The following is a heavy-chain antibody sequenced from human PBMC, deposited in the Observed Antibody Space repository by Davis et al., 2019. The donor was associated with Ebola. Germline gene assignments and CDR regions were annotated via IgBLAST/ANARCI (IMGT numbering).Heavy chain of an antibody. D-gene: IGHD6-19*01. Sequence: GESLKISCAASGFTFSSYAMSWVRQAPGKGLEWVSAISGSGGSTYYADSVKGRFTISRDNSKNTLYLQMNSLRAEDTAMYYCARQIRSSGYFDYWGQGTLVTVSS. CDR3: ARQIRSSGYFDY. CDR2: ISGSGGST. CDR1: GFTFSSYA. V-gene: IGHV3-23*01. J-gene: IGHJ4*02.